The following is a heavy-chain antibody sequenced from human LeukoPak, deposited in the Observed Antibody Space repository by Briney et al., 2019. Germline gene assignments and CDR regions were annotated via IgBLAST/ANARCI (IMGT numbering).Heavy chain of an antibody. CDR1: GFTFSRYS. CDR2: ISYTGTI. V-gene: IGHV3-48*01. CDR3: TRDPRALDY. J-gene: IGHJ4*02. Sequence: GGSLRLSRAASGFTFSRYSMNWVRQAPGKGLEWVSYISYTGTIYYADSVKGRFTISRDNAKNSLYLHMNSLRAEDTAVYYCTRDPRALDYWGQGTLVTVSS.